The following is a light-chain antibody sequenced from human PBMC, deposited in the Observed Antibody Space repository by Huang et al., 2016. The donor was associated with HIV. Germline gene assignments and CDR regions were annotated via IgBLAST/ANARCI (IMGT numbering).Light chain of an antibody. CDR2: GAS. CDR3: QQYGNSSFT. V-gene: IGKV3-20*01. Sequence: EIVLTQSPGTQSLSPGERATLSCWASQSVKSYYLAWYQQVPGQAPRLLIYGASSRATGIPHRFSGSGSGTDFTLTISRLEPEDSAVYYCQQYGNSSFTFGGGTKVEIK. CDR1: QSVKSYY. J-gene: IGKJ4*01.